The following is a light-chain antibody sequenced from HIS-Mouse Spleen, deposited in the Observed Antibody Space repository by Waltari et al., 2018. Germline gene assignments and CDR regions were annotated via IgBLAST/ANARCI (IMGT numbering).Light chain of an antibody. Sequence: DIQLTKSPSFLSASVGDRVTITCRASQGISSYLAWYQQKPGKAPKLLIYAASTLQSGVPSRFSGSGSGTEFTLTISRLQPEDFATYYCQQLNSYPPTFGQGTKVEIK. CDR2: AAS. J-gene: IGKJ1*01. CDR1: QGISSY. V-gene: IGKV1-9*01. CDR3: QQLNSYPPT.